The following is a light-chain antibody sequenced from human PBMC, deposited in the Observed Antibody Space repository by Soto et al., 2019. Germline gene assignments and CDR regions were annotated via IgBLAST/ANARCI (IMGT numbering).Light chain of an antibody. V-gene: IGKV1-39*01. Sequence: DIQMTHSPSSLSASVLYIVTITFRASQNINIYLSWFRQKPGKAPNLLIHAASTLQSGVPSRFSGTRSGTEFTLTISSLQPEDSATYYCQQSYSTPLNFGQGTRLEIK. J-gene: IGKJ5*01. CDR2: AAS. CDR1: QNINIY. CDR3: QQSYSTPLN.